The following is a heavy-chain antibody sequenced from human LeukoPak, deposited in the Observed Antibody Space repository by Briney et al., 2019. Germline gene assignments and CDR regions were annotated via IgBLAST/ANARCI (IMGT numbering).Heavy chain of an antibody. CDR3: VRDDGYYGVDY. J-gene: IGHJ4*02. D-gene: IGHD3-10*01. CDR2: IKSDGTYS. V-gene: IGHV3-74*01. CDR1: GFTFSRHW. Sequence: GGSLRLSCAASGFTFSRHWMHWVRQAPGKGLVRVARIKSDGTYSDYGGSVRGRFTISRDNAKDTLYLQMNSLRVEDTALYYCVRDDGYYGVDYWGQGTVVTASS.